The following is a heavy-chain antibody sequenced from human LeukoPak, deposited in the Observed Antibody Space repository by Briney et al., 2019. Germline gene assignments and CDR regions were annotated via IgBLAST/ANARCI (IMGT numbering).Heavy chain of an antibody. Sequence: GESLKISCKGSGYSFTSYWISWVRQMPGKGLEWMGRIDPSDSYTNYSPSFQGHVTISADKSISTAYLQWSSLKATDTAMYYCARRVSSSGWFDPWGQGTLVTVSS. D-gene: IGHD6-6*01. CDR1: GYSFTSYW. V-gene: IGHV5-10-1*01. CDR3: ARRVSSSGWFDP. J-gene: IGHJ5*02. CDR2: IDPSDSYT.